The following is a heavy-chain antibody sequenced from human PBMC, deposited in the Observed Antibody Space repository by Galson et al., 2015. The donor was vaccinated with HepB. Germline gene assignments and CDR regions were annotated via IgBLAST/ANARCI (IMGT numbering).Heavy chain of an antibody. V-gene: IGHV5-10-1*01. Sequence: QSGAEVKKPGESLRISCKGSGYSFTSYWISWVRQMPGKGLEWMGRIDPSDSYTNYSPSFQGHVTISADKSISTAYLQWSSLKASDTAMYYCARVRVSGYDYVIAFDIWGQGTMVTVSS. CDR3: ARVRVSGYDYVIAFDI. J-gene: IGHJ3*02. CDR1: GYSFTSYW. D-gene: IGHD5-12*01. CDR2: IDPSDSYT.